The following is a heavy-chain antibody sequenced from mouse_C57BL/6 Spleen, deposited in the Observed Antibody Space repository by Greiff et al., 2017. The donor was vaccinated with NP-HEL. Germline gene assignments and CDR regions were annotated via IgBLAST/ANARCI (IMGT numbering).Heavy chain of an antibody. D-gene: IGHD1-1*01. Sequence: VQLQQPGAELVKPGASVKMSCEASGYTFTSYWITWVKQRPGQGLEWIGDIYPGSGSTNYNEKFKSKATLTVDTSSSTAYMQLSSLTSEDSAGYYCARSYGSSYWYFDVWGTGTTVTVSS. CDR2: IYPGSGST. J-gene: IGHJ1*03. CDR1: GYTFTSYW. CDR3: ARSYGSSYWYFDV. V-gene: IGHV1-55*01.